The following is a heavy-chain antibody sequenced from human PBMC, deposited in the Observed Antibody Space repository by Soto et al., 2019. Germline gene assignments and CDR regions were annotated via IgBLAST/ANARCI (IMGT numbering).Heavy chain of an antibody. CDR1: GFTFSGYA. CDR2: ISDSGTNT. J-gene: IGHJ6*02. V-gene: IGHV3-23*01. Sequence: SLRLSCADSGFTFSGYAISWVRQAPGNGLEWVSVISDSGTNTNYADFVKGRFTISRDNSKNTLYLEMNSLRAEDTAVYYCAKESVPPVWGQGTTVTVSS. CDR3: AKESVPPV.